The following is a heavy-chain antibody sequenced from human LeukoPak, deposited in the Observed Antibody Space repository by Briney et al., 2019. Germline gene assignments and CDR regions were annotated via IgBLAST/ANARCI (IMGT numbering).Heavy chain of an antibody. CDR1: GFTVSTYV. Sequence: AGGSLRLSCAASGFTVSTYVVGWVRQAPGKGLEWVSVISTTGDVTFYADSVKGRFTISRDNSKNTVYLQMNSLRAEDTALYYCAKHIQGANWGQETLVTVSS. CDR3: AKHIQGAN. J-gene: IGHJ4*02. D-gene: IGHD2-21*01. CDR2: ISTTGDVT. V-gene: IGHV3-23*01.